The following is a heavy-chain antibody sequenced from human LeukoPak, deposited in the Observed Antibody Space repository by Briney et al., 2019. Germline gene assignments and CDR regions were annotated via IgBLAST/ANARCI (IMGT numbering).Heavy chain of an antibody. CDR3: VIQGVRVAPAKI. CDR2: VSGAGDTT. Sequence: PGGSLRLSCAASGFTFSNYAMTWVRQALEKGLEWVSSVSGAGDTTDCADSVNGRFTISRDNSINTLYLQMNSLRVEDTAVYYCVIQGVRVAPAKIWGQGTMVTVSS. CDR1: GFTFSNYA. V-gene: IGHV3-23*01. J-gene: IGHJ3*02. D-gene: IGHD3-3*01.